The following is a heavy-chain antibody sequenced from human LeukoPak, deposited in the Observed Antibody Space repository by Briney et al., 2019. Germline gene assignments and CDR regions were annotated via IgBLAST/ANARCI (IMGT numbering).Heavy chain of an antibody. V-gene: IGHV3-21*01. CDR2: ISSSSSYI. Sequence: GGSLRLSCAASGFTFDDYAMHWVRQAPGKGLEWVSSISSSSSYIYYADSVKGRFTISRDNAKNSLYLQMNSLRAEDTAVYYCARVVYGDYGPDAFDIWGQGTMVTVSS. D-gene: IGHD4-17*01. CDR3: ARVVYGDYGPDAFDI. J-gene: IGHJ3*02. CDR1: GFTFDDYA.